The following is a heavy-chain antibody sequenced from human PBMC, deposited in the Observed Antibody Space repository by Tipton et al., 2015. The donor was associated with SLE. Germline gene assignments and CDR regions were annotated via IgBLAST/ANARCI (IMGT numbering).Heavy chain of an antibody. CDR1: GFFFDDYT. J-gene: IGHJ4*02. Sequence: SLRLSCAASGFFFDDYTMHWVRQAPGKGLEWVSGVSWNNDSIGYADSVKGRFTISRDNSKNTLYLQMNSLRAEDTAVYYCAAQLEPRDGFDYWGQGTLVTVSS. D-gene: IGHD1-1*01. CDR2: VSWNNDSI. CDR3: AAQLEPRDGFDY. V-gene: IGHV3-9*01.